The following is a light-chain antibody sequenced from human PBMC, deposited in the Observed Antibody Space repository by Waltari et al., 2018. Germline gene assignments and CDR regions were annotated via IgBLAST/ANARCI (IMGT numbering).Light chain of an antibody. V-gene: IGKV1-33*01. CDR3: HQYNNWPRT. CDR2: DAS. CDR1: RDINNY. Sequence: DIQMTQSPSSLSASVGDRVTITCQASRDINNYLNWYQQKPGKAPKLLIYDASTLETGVPARFSGSGSGTEFTLTISSLQSEDFAVYYCHQYNNWPRTFGQGTKVEIK. J-gene: IGKJ1*01.